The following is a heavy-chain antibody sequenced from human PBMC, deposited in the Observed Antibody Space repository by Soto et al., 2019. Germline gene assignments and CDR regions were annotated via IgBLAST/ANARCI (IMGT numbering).Heavy chain of an antibody. J-gene: IGHJ4*02. CDR1: GFTFSSHW. CDR2: IKQDGSEK. CDR3: VGNGGAFDY. V-gene: IGHV3-7*01. D-gene: IGHD2-21*01. Sequence: PGGSLRLSCVASGFTFSSHWMSWVREAPGKGLEWVANIKQDGSEKNYVDSVKGRFTISRDNAKNSLYLQVNSLRVEDTAVYYCVGNGGAFDYWGQGTLVTVSS.